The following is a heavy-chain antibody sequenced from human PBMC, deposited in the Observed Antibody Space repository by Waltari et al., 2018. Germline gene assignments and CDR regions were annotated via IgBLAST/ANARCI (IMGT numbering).Heavy chain of an antibody. D-gene: IGHD6-6*01. CDR1: GFTFSSYS. V-gene: IGHV3-48*01. CDR2: LSSSSSTI. J-gene: IGHJ6*02. CDR3: ARDRYSSSSPLHYYYGMDV. Sequence: EVQLVESGGGLVQPGGSLRLSCAASGFTFSSYSMNWVRQAPGKGLEWVSYLSSSSSTIYYADSVKGRFTSSRDNAKNSLYLQRNSLRAEDTAVYYCARDRYSSSSPLHYYYGMDVWGQGTTVTVSS.